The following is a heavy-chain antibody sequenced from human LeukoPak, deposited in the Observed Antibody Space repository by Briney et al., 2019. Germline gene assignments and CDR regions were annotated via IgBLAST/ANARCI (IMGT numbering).Heavy chain of an antibody. CDR2: IYPGDSDT. D-gene: IGHD6-13*01. J-gene: IGHJ4*02. V-gene: IGHV5-51*01. Sequence: GESLKISCKGSGYSLFSHWIGWVRQMPGKGLEWMGIIYPGDSDTGYSPSLQGQVTISADKSISTAYLQWSSLKASDTAMYYCARRAYGTSWYLDHWGQGSLVTVSS. CDR3: ARRAYGTSWYLDH. CDR1: GYSLFSHW.